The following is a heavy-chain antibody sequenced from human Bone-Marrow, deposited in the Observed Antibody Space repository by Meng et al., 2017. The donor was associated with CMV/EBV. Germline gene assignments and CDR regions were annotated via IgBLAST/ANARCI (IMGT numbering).Heavy chain of an antibody. V-gene: IGHV4-34*01. CDR2: INHSGST. J-gene: IGHJ4*02. D-gene: IGHD3-22*01. CDR3: ARGGVVVNGAPFDY. Sequence: QVQIQQWGGGLLKPSETLSLTCAVDGGSFSGYYWSWIRQPPGKGLEWIGEINHSGSTNYNPSLKSRVTISVDTSKNQFSLKLSSVTAADTAVYYCARGGVVVNGAPFDYWGQGTLVTVSS. CDR1: GGSFSGYY.